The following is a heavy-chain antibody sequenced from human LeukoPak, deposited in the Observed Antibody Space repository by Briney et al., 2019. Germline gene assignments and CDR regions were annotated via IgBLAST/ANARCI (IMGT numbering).Heavy chain of an antibody. D-gene: IGHD6-13*01. V-gene: IGHV4-34*01. CDR1: GGSFSGYY. J-gene: IGHJ4*02. CDR3: ARDRAAASFDY. CDR2: INHSGST. Sequence: SETLSLTCAVYGGSFSGYYWSWIRQPPGKGLEWIGEINHSGSTNYNPSLKSRVTISVDTSKNQFSLKLSSVTAADTAVYYCARDRAAASFDYWGQGTLVIVSS.